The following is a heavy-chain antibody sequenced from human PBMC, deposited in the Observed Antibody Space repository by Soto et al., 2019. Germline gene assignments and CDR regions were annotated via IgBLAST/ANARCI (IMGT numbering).Heavy chain of an antibody. CDR3: ASRGPGTTVTTDYFDY. V-gene: IGHV4-31*03. CDR1: GGSISSGGYY. J-gene: IGHJ4*02. Sequence: SETLSLTCTVSGGSISSGGYYWSWIRQHPGKGLEWIGYIYYSGSTYYNPSLKSRVTISVDTSKNQFSLKLSSVTAADTAVYYCASRGPGTTVTTDYFDYWGQGTLVTVSS. CDR2: IYYSGST. D-gene: IGHD4-17*01.